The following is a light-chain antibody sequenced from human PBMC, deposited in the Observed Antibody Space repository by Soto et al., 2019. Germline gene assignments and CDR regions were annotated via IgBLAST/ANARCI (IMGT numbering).Light chain of an antibody. J-gene: IGKJ1*01. CDR1: QDISRW. V-gene: IGKV1-5*01. CDR2: DAS. CDR3: QQYNRYSTWT. Sequence: DIQITQSPSTLSTSVLERFTITCRASQDISRWLAWYQQKTGKAPKVLIWDASSLQRGVPSRFTGSGSGTEFTLTINGLQPDDFATYYCQQYNRYSTWTFGEGTKV.